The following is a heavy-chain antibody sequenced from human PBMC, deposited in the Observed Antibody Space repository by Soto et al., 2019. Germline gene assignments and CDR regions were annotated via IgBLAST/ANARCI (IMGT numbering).Heavy chain of an antibody. CDR1: GFTFSSYE. Sequence: GGSLRLSCAASGFTFSSYEMNWVRQAPGKGLEWVSYISSSGSTIYYADSVKGRFTISRDNAKNSLYLQMNSLRAEDTAVYYCAREPSSSSPVDYYYYGMDVWGQGTTVTVSS. V-gene: IGHV3-48*03. CDR3: AREPSSSSPVDYYYYGMDV. D-gene: IGHD6-6*01. J-gene: IGHJ6*02. CDR2: ISSSGSTI.